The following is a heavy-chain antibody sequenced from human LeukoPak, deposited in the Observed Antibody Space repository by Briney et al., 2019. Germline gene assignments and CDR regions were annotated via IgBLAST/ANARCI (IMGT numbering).Heavy chain of an antibody. Sequence: SSETLSLTCTVSGGSISSYYWSWIRQPPRKGLEWIGYIYYSGSTNYNPSLKSRVTISVDTSKNQFSLKLSSVTAADTAVYYCARDKSRTTGFDPWRQGTLVTVSS. CDR1: GGSISSYY. J-gene: IGHJ5*02. CDR3: ARDKSRTTGFDP. CDR2: IYYSGST. D-gene: IGHD1-7*01. V-gene: IGHV4-59*01.